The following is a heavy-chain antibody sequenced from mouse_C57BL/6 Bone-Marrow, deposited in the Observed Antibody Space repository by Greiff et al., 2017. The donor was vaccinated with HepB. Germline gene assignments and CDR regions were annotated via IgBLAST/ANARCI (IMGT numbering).Heavy chain of an antibody. CDR3: TTGYGSSSYWYFDV. CDR2: IDPENGDT. CDR1: GFNIKDDY. Sequence: EVQLQQSGAELVRPGASVKLSCTASGFNIKDDYMHWVKQRPEQGLEWIGWIDPENGDTEYASKFQGKATITADTYSNTAYLQLSSLTSEDTAVYYYTTGYGSSSYWYFDVWGTGTTVTVSS. V-gene: IGHV14-4*01. J-gene: IGHJ1*03. D-gene: IGHD1-1*01.